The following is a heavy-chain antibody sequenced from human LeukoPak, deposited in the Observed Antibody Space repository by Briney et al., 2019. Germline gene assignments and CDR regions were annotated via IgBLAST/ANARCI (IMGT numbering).Heavy chain of an antibody. V-gene: IGHV4-59*08. CDR2: IYYSGST. Sequence: PSETLSLTFTLSGGSISSYYWSWIRQPPGKGLKWIGHIYYSGSTNYNPSLNSRVTISVDTSKNQFSLKLSSVTAADTAVYYCARQEYYYGMDVWGQGTTVTVSS. J-gene: IGHJ6*02. D-gene: IGHD6-6*01. CDR3: ARQEYYYGMDV. CDR1: GGSISSYY.